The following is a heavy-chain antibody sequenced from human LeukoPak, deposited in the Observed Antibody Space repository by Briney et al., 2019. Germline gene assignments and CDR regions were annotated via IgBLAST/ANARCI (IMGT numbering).Heavy chain of an antibody. CDR2: MNPNSGNT. J-gene: IGHJ4*02. Sequence: GASVKVSCKASGYTFTSYDINWVRQATGQGLEWMGWMNPNSGNTGYAQKFQGRVTMTRDTSISTGYMELNGLRSDDTAVYYCARDARHCTSSSCYSFYLDSWGQGTQVTVSS. V-gene: IGHV1-8*01. D-gene: IGHD2-2*01. CDR1: GYTFTSYD. CDR3: ARDARHCTSSSCYSFYLDS.